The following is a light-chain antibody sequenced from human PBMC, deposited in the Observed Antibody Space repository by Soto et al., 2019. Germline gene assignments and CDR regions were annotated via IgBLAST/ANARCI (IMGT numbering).Light chain of an antibody. CDR3: QQYNNWPFT. J-gene: IGKJ3*01. V-gene: IGKV3-15*01. Sequence: EIVMTQSPATLSVSPGERATLSCRASQSISSNLAWYQQKPGQAPRLLIYGASNRATGIPATFSGSGSGTEFTLTISSLQSEDFAVYYCQQYNNWPFTFGPGTKVDIK. CDR1: QSISSN. CDR2: GAS.